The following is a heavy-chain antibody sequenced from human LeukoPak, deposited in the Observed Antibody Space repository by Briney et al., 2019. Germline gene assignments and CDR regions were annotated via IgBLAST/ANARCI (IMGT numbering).Heavy chain of an antibody. D-gene: IGHD6-13*01. V-gene: IGHV4-59*01. CDR1: GGSISSYY. CDR2: IYYSGST. CDR3: ARGPGIAAAGTDYYYGMDV. J-gene: IGHJ6*02. Sequence: PSETLSLTCTVSGGSISSYYWSWLRQPPGKGLEWIGYIYYSGSTNYNPSLKSRVTISVDASKNQFSLKLSSVTAADTAVYYCARGPGIAAAGTDYYYGMDVWGQGTTVTVSS.